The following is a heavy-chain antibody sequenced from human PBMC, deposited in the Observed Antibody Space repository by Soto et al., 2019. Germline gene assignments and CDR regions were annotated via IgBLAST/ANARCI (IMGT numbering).Heavy chain of an antibody. J-gene: IGHJ4*02. Sequence: QVQLQESGPGLVKPSETLSLTCTVSGGSISSYYWSWIRQPPGQGLEWIGYIYYSGSTNYNPSLKSRFTISVDTSKNQFSLRLSSVTAADSAVYYCARTYCSGGSCYDLFDYWGQGTLVTVSS. CDR2: IYYSGST. CDR1: GGSISSYY. D-gene: IGHD2-15*01. CDR3: ARTYCSGGSCYDLFDY. V-gene: IGHV4-59*08.